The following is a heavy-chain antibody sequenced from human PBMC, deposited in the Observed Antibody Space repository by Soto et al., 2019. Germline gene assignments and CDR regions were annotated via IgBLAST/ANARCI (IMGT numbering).Heavy chain of an antibody. J-gene: IGHJ5*02. CDR3: AKPRSSLEWPPFDP. D-gene: IGHD3-3*01. Sequence: QVKLVESGGGVVQPGRSRRLSCVTSGFTFRSYGMHWVRQSPGKGLEWVAVIKSDGTTADYIESVKGRFVISRHNSKKTVYLQMNNLRPEDTGIYYCAKPRSSLEWPPFDPWGQGTLVTVSS. V-gene: IGHV3-30-3*02. CDR1: GFTFRSYG. CDR2: IKSDGTTA.